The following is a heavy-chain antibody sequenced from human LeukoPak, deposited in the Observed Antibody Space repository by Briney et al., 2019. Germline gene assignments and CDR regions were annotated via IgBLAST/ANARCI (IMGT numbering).Heavy chain of an antibody. Sequence: GGSLRLSCAASGFTFSSYGMHWVRQAPGKGLEWVAVIWYDGSNKYYADSVKGRFTISRDNSKNTLYLQMNSLRAEDTAVYYCTKDGSCVYYDSSGSYAIDIWGQGTMVTVSS. CDR3: TKDGSCVYYDSSGSYAIDI. CDR1: GFTFSSYG. CDR2: IWYDGSNK. J-gene: IGHJ3*02. V-gene: IGHV3-33*06. D-gene: IGHD3-22*01.